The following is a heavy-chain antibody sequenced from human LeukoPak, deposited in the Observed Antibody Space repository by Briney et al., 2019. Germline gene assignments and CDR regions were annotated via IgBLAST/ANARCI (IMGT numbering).Heavy chain of an antibody. CDR3: ARTSGSYLAYDAFDI. CDR1: GGTFSSYA. D-gene: IGHD1-26*01. Sequence: ASVNVSCKASGGTFSSYAISWVRQAPGQGLEWMGGIIPIFGTANYAQKFQGRVTITADESTSTAYMELSSLRSDDTAVYYCARTSGSYLAYDAFDIWGQGTMVTVSS. CDR2: IIPIFGTA. V-gene: IGHV1-69*13. J-gene: IGHJ3*02.